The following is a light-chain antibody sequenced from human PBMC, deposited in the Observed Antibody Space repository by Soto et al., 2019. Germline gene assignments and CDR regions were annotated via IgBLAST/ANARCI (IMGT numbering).Light chain of an antibody. V-gene: IGLV2-14*01. CDR1: SSDVGGYNY. J-gene: IGLJ1*01. CDR2: EVS. CDR3: SSYTSSSTYV. Sequence: QSVLTQPASVSGSPGQSITISCTGTSSDVGGYNYVSWYQQHPGKAPKLMIYEVSNRPSGVSNRFSGSKSGSTASLTISGLQAEDEADYYCSSYTSSSTYVFGNGTKVTVL.